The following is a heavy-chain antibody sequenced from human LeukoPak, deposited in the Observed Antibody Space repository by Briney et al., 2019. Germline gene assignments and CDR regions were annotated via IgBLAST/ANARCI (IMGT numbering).Heavy chain of an antibody. D-gene: IGHD1-26*01. CDR1: GGTFSNYA. CDR2: IIPIFGIA. J-gene: IGHJ3*02. Sequence: SVKVSCKASGGTFSNYAISWVRQAPGQGLEWMGGIIPIFGIANYAQKFQGRVTITADKSTNTAYMELSSLRSEDTAVYYCARDEGAKIAFAIWGQGTMVTVSS. V-gene: IGHV1-69*10. CDR3: ARDEGAKIAFAI.